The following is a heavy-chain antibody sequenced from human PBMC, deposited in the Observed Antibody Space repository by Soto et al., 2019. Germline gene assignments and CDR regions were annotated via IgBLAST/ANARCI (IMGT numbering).Heavy chain of an antibody. CDR3: ARDKYYYGSRKDGMEV. J-gene: IGHJ6*02. CDR1: GGSISSGGYY. CDR2: IYYSGST. D-gene: IGHD3-10*01. V-gene: IGHV4-31*03. Sequence: SETLSLTCTVSGGSISSGGYYWTWIRQHPGKGLEWIGYIYYSGSTYYNPSLKSRVTILVYTSKNQFSLKLSSVTAADTAVYYCARDKYYYGSRKDGMEVWGQGTTVTVSS.